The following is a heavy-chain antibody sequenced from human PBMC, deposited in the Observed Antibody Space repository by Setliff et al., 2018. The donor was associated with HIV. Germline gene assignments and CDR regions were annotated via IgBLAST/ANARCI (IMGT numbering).Heavy chain of an antibody. CDR3: THDYGMDV. CDR1: GFTFTNAW. V-gene: IGHV3-15*01. D-gene: IGHD3-9*01. J-gene: IGHJ6*01. Sequence: GGSLRLSCAASGFTFTNAWMSWVRQAPGKGLEWVGRIQSKTDGESTDYAAPVKDISLNLDFVTAADTGVYYCARGRKYDILTGSTHDYGMDVWGQGTTVTVSS. CDR2: IQSKTDGEST.